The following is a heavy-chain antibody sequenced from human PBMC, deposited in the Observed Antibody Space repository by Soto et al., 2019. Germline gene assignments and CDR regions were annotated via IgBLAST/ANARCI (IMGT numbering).Heavy chain of an antibody. CDR1: GFTFSSYV. CDR2: ISYDGSNK. Sequence: QVQLVESGGGVVQPGRSLRLSCAASGFTFSSYVIHWVRQAPGKGLEWVAVISYDGSNKYYADSVKGRFTISRDNSINTLYLQMNSLRGEDTAVYYCARDPSPYSYGDHWGQGTLVTVSS. CDR3: ARDPSPYSYGDH. V-gene: IGHV3-30-3*01. D-gene: IGHD5-18*01. J-gene: IGHJ4*02.